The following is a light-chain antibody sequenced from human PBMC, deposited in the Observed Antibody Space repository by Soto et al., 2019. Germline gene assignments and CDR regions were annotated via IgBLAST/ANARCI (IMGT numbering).Light chain of an antibody. V-gene: IGKV1-9*01. CDR2: AAS. CDR1: QGISSY. Sequence: DIQLTQSPSFLSASVGDRVTITCRASQGISSYLAWYQQKPGKASKLLIYAASTLQSGVPSRFSGSGSGTEFTLTISSLQPEDFATYSCQQLNSYPYTFGQGTKLEIK. CDR3: QQLNSYPYT. J-gene: IGKJ2*01.